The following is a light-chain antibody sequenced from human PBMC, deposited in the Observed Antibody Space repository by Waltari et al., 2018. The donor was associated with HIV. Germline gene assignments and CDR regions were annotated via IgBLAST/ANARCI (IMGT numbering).Light chain of an antibody. CDR1: SSDIGSYNR. J-gene: IGLJ3*02. CDR2: EVT. CDR3: GSYRTGNTLV. V-gene: IGLV2-18*02. Sequence: QSALTQPPSVSGSPGQSVIISCTGTSSDIGSYNRVSWYQQPPGTAPSLLIYEVTNRPSGVPDRFSGTKSGNTASLTISGLQAEDEADYYGGSYRTGNTLVFGGGTKVTVL.